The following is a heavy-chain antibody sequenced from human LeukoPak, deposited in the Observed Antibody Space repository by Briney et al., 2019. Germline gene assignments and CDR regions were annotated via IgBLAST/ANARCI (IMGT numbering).Heavy chain of an antibody. V-gene: IGHV1-8*01. Sequence: GASVKVSCKASGYTFTSYDINWVRQATGQGLEWMGWMNPNSANTGYAQKFQGRVTMTRDTSISTAYMELSSLTSEDTAVYYCARGPSYDSGSYNIYGIDYWGQGTLVTVSS. D-gene: IGHD3-10*01. CDR2: MNPNSANT. J-gene: IGHJ4*02. CDR1: GYTFTSYD. CDR3: ARGPSYDSGSYNIYGIDY.